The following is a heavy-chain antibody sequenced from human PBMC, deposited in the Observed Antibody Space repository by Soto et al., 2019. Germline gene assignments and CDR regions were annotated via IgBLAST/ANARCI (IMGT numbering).Heavy chain of an antibody. D-gene: IGHD1-7*01. J-gene: IGHJ4*02. V-gene: IGHV3-23*01. CDR3: AKAPRPSWNWYYFDY. Sequence: GGSLRLSCAASGFTFSNYAMSWVRQAPGMGLEWVSTISGTAVATYYADSVKGRFTISRDNSKNTLSLQMNGLRAEDTAVYYCAKAPRPSWNWYYFDYWGQGTLVTVSS. CDR1: GFTFSNYA. CDR2: ISGTAVAT.